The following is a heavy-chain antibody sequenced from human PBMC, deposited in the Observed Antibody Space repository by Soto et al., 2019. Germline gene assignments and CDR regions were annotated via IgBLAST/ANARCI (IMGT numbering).Heavy chain of an antibody. Sequence: GGSLRLSCAASGFTFSSYAMSWVRQAPGKGLEWVSAISGSGGSTYYADSVKGRFTISRDNSKNTLYLQMNSLRAEDTAVYYCAKGAEQWRYYYYYGMDVWGQGTTVTVSS. D-gene: IGHD6-19*01. V-gene: IGHV3-23*01. CDR2: ISGSGGST. CDR3: AKGAEQWRYYYYYGMDV. J-gene: IGHJ6*02. CDR1: GFTFSSYA.